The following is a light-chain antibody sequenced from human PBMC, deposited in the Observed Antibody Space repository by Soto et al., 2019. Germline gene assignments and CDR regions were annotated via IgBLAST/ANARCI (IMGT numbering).Light chain of an antibody. J-gene: IGKJ3*01. CDR3: QQYNNWPFT. Sequence: EIVLTQSPGTLSLSPGERATLSCRASQSVGTYLAWYQQKPGQAPRLLMYGASSRATGIPDRFSGSGSGTDFTLTISRLEPEDFAVYYCQQYNNWPFTFGPGTKVDIK. CDR2: GAS. V-gene: IGKV3-20*01. CDR1: QSVGTY.